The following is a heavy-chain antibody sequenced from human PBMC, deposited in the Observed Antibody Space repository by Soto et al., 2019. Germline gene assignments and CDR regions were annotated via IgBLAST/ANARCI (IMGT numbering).Heavy chain of an antibody. CDR3: ARDQLILPAHDFFYGSDV. CDR2: IPQEGGDG. V-gene: IGHV3-7*03. Sequence: DVQLVESGGAVVQPGESLRLSCEVSGFTFSMYSMTWIRQAPGKGLEWVAKIPQEGGDGHYADSVKGRFTISRDNAKNWVFLLMNNLRAADTAVYYCARDQLILPAHDFFYGSDVWGQGATVTVS. CDR1: GFTFSMYS. D-gene: IGHD2-21*02. J-gene: IGHJ6*02.